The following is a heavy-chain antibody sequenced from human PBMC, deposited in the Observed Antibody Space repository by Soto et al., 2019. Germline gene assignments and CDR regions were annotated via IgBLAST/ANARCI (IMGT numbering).Heavy chain of an antibody. V-gene: IGHV3-23*01. J-gene: IGHJ6*02. D-gene: IGHD3-10*01. CDR2: ISGSGGST. Sequence: PGESLKISCAASGFTFSSYWMHWVRQAPGKGLEWVSAISGSGGSTYYADSVKGRFTISRDNSKNTLYLQMNSLRAEDTAVYYCAKRAITMVRGVSYYYGMDVWGQGTTVTVSS. CDR1: GFTFSSYW. CDR3: AKRAITMVRGVSYYYGMDV.